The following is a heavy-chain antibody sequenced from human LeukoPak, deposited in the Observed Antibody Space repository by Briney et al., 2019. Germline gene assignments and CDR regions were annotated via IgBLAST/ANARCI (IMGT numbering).Heavy chain of an antibody. CDR2: IKSKTDGGSI. V-gene: IGHV3-15*01. Sequence: GGSLRLSCAASGFTFSNAWMNWVRQAPGKGLEWVGRIKSKTDGGSIDYAAPVKGRFAISRDDSKNMLYLQMNSLKTEDTAVYYCFTALWFGELLKGPWGQGTLVTVSS. CDR3: FTALWFGELLKGP. D-gene: IGHD3-10*01. CDR1: GFTFSNAW. J-gene: IGHJ5*02.